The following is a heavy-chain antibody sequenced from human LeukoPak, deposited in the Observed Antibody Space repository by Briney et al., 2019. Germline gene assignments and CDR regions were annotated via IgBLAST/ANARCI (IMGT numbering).Heavy chain of an antibody. CDR3: AKGSCYIVATTYDY. CDR1: GFTFSSYA. D-gene: IGHD5-12*01. J-gene: IGHJ4*02. Sequence: PGGSLRLSCAASGFTFSSYAMSWVRQAPGKGLEWVSAISGSGGSTYYADSVKGRFTISRDNSKNTLYLQMNSLRAEDTAVYYCAKGSCYIVATTYDYWGQGTLVTVSS. CDR2: ISGSGGST. V-gene: IGHV3-23*01.